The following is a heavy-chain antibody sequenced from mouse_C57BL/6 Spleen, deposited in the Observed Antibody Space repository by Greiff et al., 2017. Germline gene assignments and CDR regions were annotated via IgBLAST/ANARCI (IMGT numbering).Heavy chain of an antibody. CDR1: GYTFTDYN. CDR3: ARSDGYDGPYYAMDY. Sequence: EVQLQQSGPELVKPGASVKMSCKASGYTFTDYNMHWVKQSHGKSLEWIGYINPNNGGTRYNQKFKGKATLTVNKSSSTAYMELRSLTSEDSAVYYCARSDGYDGPYYAMDYGGQGTSVTVSS. V-gene: IGHV1-22*01. CDR2: INPNNGGT. D-gene: IGHD2-2*01. J-gene: IGHJ4*01.